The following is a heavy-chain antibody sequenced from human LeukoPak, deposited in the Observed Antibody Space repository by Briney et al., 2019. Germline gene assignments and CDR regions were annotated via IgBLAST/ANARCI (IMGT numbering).Heavy chain of an antibody. Sequence: GGSLRLSCAASGFTFSSYWMNWVRQAPGKGLVWVSRIASDGSRTTYADSVKGRFSISRDNAKNTLYLQMNSLRVEDTAVYYCARGRPHGNDYWGQGTLVTVSS. CDR3: ARGRPHGNDY. CDR2: IASDGSRT. D-gene: IGHD4-23*01. CDR1: GFTFSSYW. V-gene: IGHV3-74*01. J-gene: IGHJ4*02.